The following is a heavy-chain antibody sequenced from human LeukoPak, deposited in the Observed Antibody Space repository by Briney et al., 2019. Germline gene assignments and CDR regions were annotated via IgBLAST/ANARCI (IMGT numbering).Heavy chain of an antibody. CDR2: ISGSGGST. J-gene: IGHJ5*02. V-gene: IGHV3-23*01. Sequence: GGSLRLSCTASGFTFSVYAMIWVRQAPEKGLEWVSGISGSGGSTYYADSVKGRFTISRDNSKNTLYLQMNSLRAEDTAVYYCAKVWSADFWSGYFTWFDPWGQGTPVTVSS. D-gene: IGHD3-3*01. CDR1: GFTFSVYA. CDR3: AKVWSADFWSGYFTWFDP.